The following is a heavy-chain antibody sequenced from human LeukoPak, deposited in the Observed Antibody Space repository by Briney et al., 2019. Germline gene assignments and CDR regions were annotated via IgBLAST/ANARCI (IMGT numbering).Heavy chain of an antibody. J-gene: IGHJ6*02. CDR2: ITNDGSRQ. CDR1: GFTFNGCG. V-gene: IGHV3-30*18. D-gene: IGHD3-10*01. CDR3: VKSSGTNDYGMDA. Sequence: GGSLRLSCAASGFTFNGCGMHWVRQAPGKGLEWVAVITNDGSRQYYTDSVKGRFTISRDNSENTLSLQMNSLRDEDTAVYYCVKSSGTNDYGMDAWGQGTTVTVPS.